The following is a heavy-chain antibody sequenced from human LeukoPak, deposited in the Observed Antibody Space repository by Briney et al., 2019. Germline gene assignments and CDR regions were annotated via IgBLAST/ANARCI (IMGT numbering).Heavy chain of an antibody. CDR1: GGSISSSSYY. CDR3: AGYKYSSIVH. Sequence: SETLSLTCTVSGGSISSSSYYWGWIRQPPGKGLEWIGSIYYSGSTYYNPSLKSRVTISVDTSENQFSLKLSSVTAADTAVYYCAGYKYSSIVHWGQGTLVTVSS. V-gene: IGHV4-39*01. CDR2: IYYSGST. D-gene: IGHD6-13*01. J-gene: IGHJ4*02.